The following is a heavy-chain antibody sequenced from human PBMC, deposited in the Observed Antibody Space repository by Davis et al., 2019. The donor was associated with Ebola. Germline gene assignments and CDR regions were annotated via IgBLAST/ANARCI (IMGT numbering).Heavy chain of an antibody. Sequence: SETLSLTCAVSGGSISSSNWWSWVRQPPGKGLEWIGEIYHSGSTNYNPSLKSRVTISVDTSKNQFSLKLSSVTAADTAVYYCASNKGYYDFWSGVPSNNWFDPWGQGTLVTFSS. D-gene: IGHD3-3*01. V-gene: IGHV4-4*02. CDR3: ASNKGYYDFWSGVPSNNWFDP. CDR2: IYHSGST. CDR1: GGSISSSNW. J-gene: IGHJ5*02.